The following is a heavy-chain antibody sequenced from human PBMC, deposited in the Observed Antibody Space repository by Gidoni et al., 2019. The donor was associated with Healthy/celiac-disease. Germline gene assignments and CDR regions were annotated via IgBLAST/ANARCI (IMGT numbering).Heavy chain of an antibody. CDR2: ISGSGGST. D-gene: IGHD3-10*01. J-gene: IGHJ6*02. V-gene: IGHV3-23*01. Sequence: EVQLLESGGGLVQPGGSLRLSCAASGFTFSSYAMSWVRQAPGKGLEWVSAISGSGGSTYYADSVKGRFTISRDNSKNTLYLQMNSLRAEDTAVYYCANPSGVRGVMGRPPPGYYYYGMDVWGQGTTVTVSS. CDR1: GFTFSSYA. CDR3: ANPSGVRGVMGRPPPGYYYYGMDV.